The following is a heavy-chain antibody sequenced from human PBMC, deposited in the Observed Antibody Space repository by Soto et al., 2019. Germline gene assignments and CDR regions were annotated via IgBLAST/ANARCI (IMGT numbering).Heavy chain of an antibody. V-gene: IGHV5-10-1*01. CDR3: ARLVVPAAIIEYYYYYGMDV. CDR1: GYSFTSYW. CDR2: IDPSDSYT. J-gene: IGHJ6*02. D-gene: IGHD2-2*02. Sequence: GESLKISCKGSGYSFTSYWISWVRQMPGKGLEWMGRIDPSDSYTNYSPSFQGHVTISADKSISTAYLQWSSLKASDTAMYYCARLVVPAAIIEYYYYYGMDVWGQGTTVTVSS.